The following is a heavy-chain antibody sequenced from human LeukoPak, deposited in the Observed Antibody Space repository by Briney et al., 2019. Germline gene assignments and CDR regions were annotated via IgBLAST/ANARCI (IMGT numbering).Heavy chain of an antibody. CDR3: ARADRLHGGPYLIGP. V-gene: IGHV1-2*02. CDR2: INPNSGVT. D-gene: IGHD2-21*01. CDR1: GYSFIDYY. Sequence: GASVKVSCKTSGYSFIDYYMHWVRQAPGQGLEWMGWINPNSGVTSSAQKFQGRVTMTRDTSITTVYMEVSWLTSDDTAIYYCARADRLHGGPYLIGPWGQGTLVTVSS. J-gene: IGHJ5*02.